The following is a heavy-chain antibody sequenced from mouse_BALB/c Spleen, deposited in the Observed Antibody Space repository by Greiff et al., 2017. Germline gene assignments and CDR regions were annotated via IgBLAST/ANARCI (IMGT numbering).Heavy chain of an antibody. D-gene: IGHD2-14*01. CDR2: IDPANGNT. Sequence: EVQLQQSGAELVKPGASVKLSCTASGFNIKDTYMHWVKQRPEQGLEWIGRIDPANGNTKYDPKFQGKATITADTSSNTAYLQLSSLTSEDTAVYYCARNYRYDWFAYWGQGTLVTVSA. CDR1: GFNIKDTY. V-gene: IGHV14-3*02. J-gene: IGHJ3*01. CDR3: ARNYRYDWFAY.